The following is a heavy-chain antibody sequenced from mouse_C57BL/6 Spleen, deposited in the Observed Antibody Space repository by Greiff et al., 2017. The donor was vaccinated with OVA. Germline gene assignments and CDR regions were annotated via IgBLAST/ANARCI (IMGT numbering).Heavy chain of an antibody. V-gene: IGHV1-4*01. CDR1: GYTFTSYT. CDR2: INPSSGYT. CDR3: ARGRDIGHIISMDY. D-gene: IGHD1-1*01. Sequence: QVQLKESGAELARPGASVKMSCKASGYTFTSYTMHWVKQRPGQGLEWIGYINPSSGYTKYNQKFKDKATLTADKSSSTAYMQLSSLTSEDSAVYYCARGRDIGHIISMDYWGQGTSVTVSS. J-gene: IGHJ4*01.